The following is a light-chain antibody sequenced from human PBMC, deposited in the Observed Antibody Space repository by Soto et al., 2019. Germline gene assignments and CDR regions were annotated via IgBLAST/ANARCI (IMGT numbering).Light chain of an antibody. J-gene: IGLJ1*01. CDR3: GSWDSSLSAYV. CDR1: SSNIGGNS. Sequence: QSVLTQPPSVSAAPGQKVTISCSGRSSNIGGNSVSWYQQLPGTAPKLLIYDDDKRPSGIPDRFSGSKSGTSATLGITGFQTGDEDDYYSGSWDSSLSAYVFATGTKVTVL. V-gene: IGLV1-51*01. CDR2: DDD.